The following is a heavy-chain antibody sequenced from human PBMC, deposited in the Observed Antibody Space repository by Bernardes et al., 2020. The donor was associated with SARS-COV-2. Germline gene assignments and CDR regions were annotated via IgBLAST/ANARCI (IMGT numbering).Heavy chain of an antibody. CDR2: ISGGGRT. CDR3: ATITEGGDY. D-gene: IGHD1-20*01. J-gene: IGHJ4*02. Sequence: GGSLRLSCAASGITVSSDFMNWVRQAPGKGLEWVSLISGGGRTYYADSVKGRFTISRDNSKNTLYLQMNSLRDEDTAVYYCATITEGGDYWGQGTQVTVSS. V-gene: IGHV3-66*01. CDR1: GITVSSDF.